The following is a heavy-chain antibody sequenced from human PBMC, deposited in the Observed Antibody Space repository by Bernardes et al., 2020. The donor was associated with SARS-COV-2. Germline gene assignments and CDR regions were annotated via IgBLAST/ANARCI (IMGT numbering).Heavy chain of an antibody. J-gene: IGHJ4*02. CDR2: INPNGGAT. CDR3: ATEHYFDRSGYYYPNPFDY. V-gene: IGHV1-2*02. CDR1: AYTFTAYY. D-gene: IGHD3-22*01. Sequence: ASVKVSCKASAYTFTAYYIHWVRQAPGQGLEWVGWINPNGGATKYAQKFQGRVTMTRDTSISTAYMELSRLRSDDTAVYYCATEHYFDRSGYYYPNPFDYWGQGTLVTVSS.